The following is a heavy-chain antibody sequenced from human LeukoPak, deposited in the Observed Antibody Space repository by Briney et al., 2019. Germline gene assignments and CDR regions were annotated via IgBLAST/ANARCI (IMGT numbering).Heavy chain of an antibody. D-gene: IGHD3-3*01. Sequence: ASVKVSCKASGFTFTNYAMHWVRQAPGQRLEWMGWINAGNGYTKYSQKFQGRVTITRDTSATTAYMELSSLRSEDTAVYYCATFSWLLFAFDIWGQGTMVTASS. J-gene: IGHJ3*02. CDR2: INAGNGYT. CDR1: GFTFTNYA. CDR3: ATFSWLLFAFDI. V-gene: IGHV1-3*01.